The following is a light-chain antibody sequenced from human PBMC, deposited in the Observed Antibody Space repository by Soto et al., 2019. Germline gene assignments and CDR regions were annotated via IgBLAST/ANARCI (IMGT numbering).Light chain of an antibody. CDR3: EQRGTSPT. J-gene: IGKJ3*01. Sequence: EIVLTQSPATLSLSPGEIGTLSCKASQSVGSFLAWYQQTPGQAPRLIIYDVSNRAAGIPVRFSGSGSGTSFTLTITSLEPEDAAVYYCEQRGTSPTFGPGTKVDIK. CDR1: QSVGSF. CDR2: DVS. V-gene: IGKV3-11*01.